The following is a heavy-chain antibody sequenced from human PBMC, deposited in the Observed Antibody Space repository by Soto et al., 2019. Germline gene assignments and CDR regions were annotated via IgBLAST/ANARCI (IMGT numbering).Heavy chain of an antibody. CDR1: GDSVSTNSAA. CDR3: ARASWIAGDATGWDS. CDR2: TYYRSKWYN. J-gene: IGHJ4*02. Sequence: QVQLQQSGPGLVKPSQTLSVTCAISGDSVSTNSAAWNWIRQSPSRVLEWLGRTYYRSKWYNDYAMSVQSRMSINTDTSKNQVSLLLKSVIPEDTAVYYCARASWIAGDATGWDSWGQGTLVTVSS. V-gene: IGHV6-1*01. D-gene: IGHD6-19*01.